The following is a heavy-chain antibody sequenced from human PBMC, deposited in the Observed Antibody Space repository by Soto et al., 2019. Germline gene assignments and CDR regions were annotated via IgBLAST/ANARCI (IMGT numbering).Heavy chain of an antibody. CDR3: ARVPDR. CDR1: GGSIDGYN. J-gene: IGHJ5*02. V-gene: IGHV4-59*12. Sequence: SETLSLTCTVSGGSIDGYNCAWIRQPPGKALEWVGYVYDNGDSSYNPSLKSRVTLSMDTSKSQFSLQLRSVTAADTAVYYCARVPDRWGQG. D-gene: IGHD2-2*01. CDR2: VYDNGDS.